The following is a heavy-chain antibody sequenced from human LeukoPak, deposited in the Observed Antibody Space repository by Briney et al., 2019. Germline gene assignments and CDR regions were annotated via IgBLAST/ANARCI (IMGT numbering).Heavy chain of an antibody. D-gene: IGHD3-10*01. CDR3: VYYGSGSYYSPTENDY. J-gene: IGHJ4*02. CDR2: ISSSSSTI. CDR1: GFTFSSYS. V-gene: IGHV3-48*04. Sequence: PGGSLRLSCAASGFTFSSYSMNWVRQAPGKGLEWVSYISSSSSTIYYADSVKGRFTISRDNAKNSLYLQMNSLRAEDTAVYYCVYYGSGSYYSPTENDYWGQGTLVTVSS.